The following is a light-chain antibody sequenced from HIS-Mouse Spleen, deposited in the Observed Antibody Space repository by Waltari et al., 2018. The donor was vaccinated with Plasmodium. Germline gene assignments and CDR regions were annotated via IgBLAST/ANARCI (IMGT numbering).Light chain of an antibody. CDR2: GAS. V-gene: IGKV3-15*01. CDR1: QSVSSN. J-gene: IGKJ3*01. CDR3: QQYNNWPCT. Sequence: EIVMTQSPATLSVSPGERATLSCRASQSVSSNLAWYQQKPGQAPRLLIYGASTRATGSPVRFSGSESGTEVTLNISRLQAEDFAVYYCQQYNNWPCTFGPGTKVDIK.